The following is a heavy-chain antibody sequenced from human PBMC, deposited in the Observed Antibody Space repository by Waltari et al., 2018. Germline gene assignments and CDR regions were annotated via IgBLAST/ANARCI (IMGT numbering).Heavy chain of an antibody. CDR1: GDSINTRDYY. Sequence: QLQLQESGPGLVKPSETLSLTCTVSGDSINTRDYYWAWIRQPSGKGLEWIGNKYYIGTTYYHPTLENRVSISLNASESQFSLRLTSVTAADTAVYFCARQFLGANLCYFDYWGRGALVAVSS. J-gene: IGHJ4*02. CDR3: ARQFLGANLCYFDY. V-gene: IGHV4-39*01. D-gene: IGHD1-26*01. CDR2: KYYIGTT.